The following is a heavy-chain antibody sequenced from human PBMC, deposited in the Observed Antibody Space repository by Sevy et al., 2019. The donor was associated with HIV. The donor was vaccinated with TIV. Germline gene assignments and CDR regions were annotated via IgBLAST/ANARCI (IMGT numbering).Heavy chain of an antibody. J-gene: IGHJ4*02. Sequence: GESLKISCAASGFTFSNAWMSWVRQAPGKGLEWVGRIKSKTDGGTTDYTAPVKGRFTISKDDSKNTLNLQMNSLKTEDTAVYYCTTDRLHSYFDYWGQGTLVTVSS. CDR3: TTDRLHSYFDY. V-gene: IGHV3-15*01. CDR1: GFTFSNAW. CDR2: IKSKTDGGTT. D-gene: IGHD4-4*01.